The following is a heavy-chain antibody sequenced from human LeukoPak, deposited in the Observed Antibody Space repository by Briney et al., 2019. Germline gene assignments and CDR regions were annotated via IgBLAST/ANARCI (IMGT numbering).Heavy chain of an antibody. CDR3: ARDKGSSPTWFDP. Sequence: SETLSLTCAVYGGSFSGYYWSWIRQPPGKGLEWIGEINHSGSTYYNPSLKSRVTISVDTSKNQFSLKLSSVTAADTAVYYCARDKGSSPTWFDPWGQGTLVTVSS. V-gene: IGHV4-34*01. D-gene: IGHD6-13*01. CDR1: GGSFSGYY. J-gene: IGHJ5*02. CDR2: INHSGST.